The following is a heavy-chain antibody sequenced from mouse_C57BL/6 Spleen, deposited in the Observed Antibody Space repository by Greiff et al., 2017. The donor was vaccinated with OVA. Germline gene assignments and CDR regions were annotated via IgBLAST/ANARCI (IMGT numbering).Heavy chain of an antibody. V-gene: IGHV6-6*01. CDR1: GFTFSDAW. Sequence: EVQLMESGGGLVQPGGSLKLSCAASGFTFSDAWMDWVRQSPEKGLEWVAAIRNKDNKHATYDAESLKCRFTITRDDSKSRVYLQMNSLISEDTGIYYCTRPDYDYAMDYWGQGTSVTVSS. CDR3: TRPDYDYAMDY. CDR2: IRNKDNKHAT. D-gene: IGHD2-4*01. J-gene: IGHJ4*01.